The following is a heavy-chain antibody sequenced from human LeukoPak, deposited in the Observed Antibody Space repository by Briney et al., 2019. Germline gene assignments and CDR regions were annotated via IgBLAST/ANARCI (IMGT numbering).Heavy chain of an antibody. V-gene: IGHV4-38-2*02. D-gene: IGHD6-13*01. CDR1: GYSISSGYY. CDR3: ARMGSSWYAY. CDR2: LSHSGST. Sequence: SETLSLTCTVSGYSISSGYYWDWIRQPPGKGLEWIGTLSHSGSTNYNPSLKSRVTISVDTSKNQFSLKLSSVTAADTAVYYCARMGSSWYAYWGQGTLVTVSS. J-gene: IGHJ4*02.